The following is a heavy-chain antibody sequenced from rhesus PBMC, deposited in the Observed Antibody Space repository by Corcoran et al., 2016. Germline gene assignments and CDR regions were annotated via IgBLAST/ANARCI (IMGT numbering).Heavy chain of an antibody. D-gene: IGHD3-3*01. J-gene: IGHJ4*01. V-gene: IGHV1S2*01. CDR3: ARENNIWTGFSY. Sequence: QVQLVQSGAEVKKPGSSVKVSCKASGYTFTDYYMHWVRQAPRQGLEWMGWINPYHGNTKYAQKFQGRVTMTTDTSTSTAYMELSSLRSEDTAVYYCARENNIWTGFSYWGQGVLVTVSS. CDR1: GYTFTDYY. CDR2: INPYHGNT.